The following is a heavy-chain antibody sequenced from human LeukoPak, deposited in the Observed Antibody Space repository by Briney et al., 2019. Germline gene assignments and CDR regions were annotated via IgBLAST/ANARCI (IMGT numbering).Heavy chain of an antibody. Sequence: ASVKVSCKASGYTFTGYYMHWVRQAPGQGLEWMGWINPNSGGTNYAQKFQGRVTITADESTSTAYMELSSLRSEDTAVYYCAREVVGVQYCGGDCYSGGYYYYYMDVWGKGTTVTISS. D-gene: IGHD2-21*02. CDR1: GYTFTGYY. V-gene: IGHV1-2*02. J-gene: IGHJ6*03. CDR3: AREVVGVQYCGGDCYSGGYYYYYMDV. CDR2: INPNSGGT.